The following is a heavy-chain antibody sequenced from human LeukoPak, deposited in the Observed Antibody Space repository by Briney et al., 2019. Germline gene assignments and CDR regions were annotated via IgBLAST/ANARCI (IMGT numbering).Heavy chain of an antibody. CDR3: AKDLLRWSFDY. CDR1: GFTFANYW. CDR2: IHGSDDNT. V-gene: IGHV3-23*01. Sequence: PGGSLRLSCAASGFTFANYWMTWVRQAPGKGLEWVSAIHGSDDNTHYADSVKGRFTISRDKSKNTLYLQMNSLRADDTAVYYCAKDLLRWSFDYWGQGTLVTVSS. J-gene: IGHJ4*02. D-gene: IGHD4-23*01.